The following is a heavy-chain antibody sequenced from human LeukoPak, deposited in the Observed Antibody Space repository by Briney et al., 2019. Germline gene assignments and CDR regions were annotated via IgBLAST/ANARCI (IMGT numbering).Heavy chain of an antibody. V-gene: IGHV3-30*04. Sequence: GGSLRLSCAASGFTFGSFAMHWVRQAPGKGLEWVAIISYDGTKKSYTDFVKGRFTISRDNSKNTLDLQMNSLKTEDTAVYYCARDGGIYYFDSWGQGTLVTVSS. D-gene: IGHD3-16*01. CDR3: ARDGGIYYFDS. CDR1: GFTFGSFA. J-gene: IGHJ4*02. CDR2: ISYDGTKK.